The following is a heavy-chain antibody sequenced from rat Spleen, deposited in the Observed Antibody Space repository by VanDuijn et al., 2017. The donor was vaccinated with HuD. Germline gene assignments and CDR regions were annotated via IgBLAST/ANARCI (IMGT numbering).Heavy chain of an antibody. J-gene: IGHJ2*01. V-gene: IGHV5-17*01. CDR1: GFTFSDYA. CDR2: IIYGGSST. CDR3: ARRHYGYTDYFDY. D-gene: IGHD1-9*01. Sequence: EVQLVESGGGLVQPGRSLKLSCAASGFTFSDYAMAWVRQAPKKGLEWVATIIYGGSSTYYRDSVKGRFTISRDNAKSTLYLQMESLRSEDTATYYCARRHYGYTDYFDYWGQGVMVTVSS.